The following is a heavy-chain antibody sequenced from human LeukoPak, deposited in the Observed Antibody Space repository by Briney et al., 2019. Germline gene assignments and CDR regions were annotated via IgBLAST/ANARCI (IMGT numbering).Heavy chain of an antibody. CDR1: GLSLSSFA. Sequence: GGSLRLSCAASGLSLSSFAMSGVHQGPVRGLEWVSSHRGNGETFYADSVKGRFTLYSDSSRNTVYLQMNNLRVEDTAIYYCARASWVSSTDAVRWGQGTLVTVSS. CDR2: HRGNGET. CDR3: ARASWVSSTDAVR. J-gene: IGHJ4*02. D-gene: IGHD3-10*01. V-gene: IGHV3-23*01.